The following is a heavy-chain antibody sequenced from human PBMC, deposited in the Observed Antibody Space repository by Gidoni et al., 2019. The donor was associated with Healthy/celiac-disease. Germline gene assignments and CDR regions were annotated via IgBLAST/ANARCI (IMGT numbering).Heavy chain of an antibody. CDR3: ARDGSGSYYRGYMDV. V-gene: IGHV4-34*01. Sequence: QVQLQQWGAGLLKPSETLSLTCAVYGGSFSGYYWSWIRQPPGKGLEWIGEINHSGSTNYNPSLKSRVTISVDTSKNQFSLKLSSVTAADTAVYYCARDGSGSYYRGYMDVWGKGTTVTVSS. D-gene: IGHD3-10*01. CDR2: INHSGST. CDR1: GGSFSGYY. J-gene: IGHJ6*03.